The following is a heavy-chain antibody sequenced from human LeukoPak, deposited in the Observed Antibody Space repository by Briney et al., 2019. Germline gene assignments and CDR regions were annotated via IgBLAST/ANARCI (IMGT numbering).Heavy chain of an antibody. D-gene: IGHD6-19*01. CDR3: AREGAVAGRDAFDI. J-gene: IGHJ3*02. V-gene: IGHV1-46*01. CDR2: INPSGGST. Sequence: ASVKVSCKASGYTFTSYDINWVRQAPGQGLEWMGIINPSGGSTSYAQKFQGRVTMTRDTSTSTVYMELSSLRSEDTAVYYCAREGAVAGRDAFDIWGQGTMVTVSS. CDR1: GYTFTSYD.